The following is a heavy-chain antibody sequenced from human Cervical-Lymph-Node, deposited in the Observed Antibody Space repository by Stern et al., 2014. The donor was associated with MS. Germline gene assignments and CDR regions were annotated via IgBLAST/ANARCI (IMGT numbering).Heavy chain of an antibody. D-gene: IGHD2-2*01. CDR1: GYSFNSYW. CDR2: INPGDSDT. V-gene: IGHV5-51*01. J-gene: IGHJ5*02. Sequence: VQLVESGAEVKKPGESLKISCKGSGYSFNSYWIGWVRQMPGKGLEWMGNINPGDSDTRYSPSFQGQVTISADKSISTAYLQWSSLKASDTAMYYCARRHCSSRRCGWFDPWGQGTLVTVSS. CDR3: ARRHCSSRRCGWFDP.